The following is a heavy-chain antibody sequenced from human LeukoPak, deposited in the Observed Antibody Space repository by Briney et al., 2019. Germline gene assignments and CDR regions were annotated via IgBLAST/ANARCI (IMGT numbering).Heavy chain of an antibody. Sequence: ASVKVSCKASGYTFTSYDINWVRQAPRQGLEWMGWVNPNSGNTGYAQKFQGRVTMTRNTSISTAYMELSSLRSEDTAVYYCARVERVGSSGFLDYWGQGTLVTVSS. D-gene: IGHD6-19*01. CDR3: ARVERVGSSGFLDY. CDR2: VNPNSGNT. CDR1: GYTFTSYD. J-gene: IGHJ4*02. V-gene: IGHV1-8*01.